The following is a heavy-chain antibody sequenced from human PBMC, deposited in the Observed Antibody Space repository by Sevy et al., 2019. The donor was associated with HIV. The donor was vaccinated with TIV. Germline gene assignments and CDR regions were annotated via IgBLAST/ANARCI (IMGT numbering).Heavy chain of an antibody. J-gene: IGHJ5*02. V-gene: IGHV3-64D*06. Sequence: GESLKISCSASGFTFSSYAMHWVRQAPGKGLEYVSAISSNGGSTYYVDSVKGRFTISRDNSKNTLYLQMSSLRAEDTAVYYCVKDYLAYCGGDCYPPGFDPWGQGTLVTVSS. CDR2: ISSNGGST. CDR1: GFTFSSYA. CDR3: VKDYLAYCGGDCYPPGFDP. D-gene: IGHD2-21*02.